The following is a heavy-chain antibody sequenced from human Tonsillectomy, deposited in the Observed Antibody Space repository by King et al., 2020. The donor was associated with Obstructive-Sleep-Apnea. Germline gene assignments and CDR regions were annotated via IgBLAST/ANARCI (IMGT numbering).Heavy chain of an antibody. CDR1: GFTFSSHG. J-gene: IGHJ4*02. V-gene: IGHV3-30*18. D-gene: IGHD3-22*01. CDR3: AKIATYYYDSSGYYGEFGFDY. CDR2: ISYDGSNK. Sequence: VQLVESGGGVVLPGRSLRLSCAASGFTFSSHGMHWVRQAPGKGLEWVAVISYDGSNKYYTDSVKGRFTISRDNSKNTLYLQMNSLRAEDTAVYYCAKIATYYYDSSGYYGEFGFDYWGQGTLVTVSS.